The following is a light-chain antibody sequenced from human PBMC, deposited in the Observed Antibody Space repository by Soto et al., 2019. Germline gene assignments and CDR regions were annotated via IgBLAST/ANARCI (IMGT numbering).Light chain of an antibody. V-gene: IGKV3-11*01. J-gene: IGKJ4*01. CDR1: QSVSSY. CDR3: QQRSNWPLSLT. Sequence: EIVLTQSPATLSLSPGERATLSCRASQSVSSYLAWYQQKPGQAPRLLIYDASNRATGIPARFSGSGSGTDFTLTISSLEPEDFAVYYCQQRSNWPLSLTFGGGTKV. CDR2: DAS.